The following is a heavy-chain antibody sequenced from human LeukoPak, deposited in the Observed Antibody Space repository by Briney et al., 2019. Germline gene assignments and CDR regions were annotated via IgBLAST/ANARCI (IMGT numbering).Heavy chain of an antibody. CDR1: AGSISGYY. J-gene: IGHJ2*01. Sequence: SQTLSLTCTVAAGSISGYYYNWIRQPPGNGLEWIVYIYYSGSTNYNPSLKSRVTISLDTYKNQFSLKLSSVTTADTAVYYCARSVVTLYWYFDLWGRGTLVTVSS. CDR2: IYYSGST. D-gene: IGHD4-23*01. CDR3: ARSVVTLYWYFDL. V-gene: IGHV4-59*01.